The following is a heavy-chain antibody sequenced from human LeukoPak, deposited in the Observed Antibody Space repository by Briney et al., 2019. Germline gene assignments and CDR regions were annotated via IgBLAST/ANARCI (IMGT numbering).Heavy chain of an antibody. CDR1: GFAFSSYS. Sequence: GGSLRLSCAASGFAFSSYSMNWVRQAPGKGLEWVSFISGTSSYIYYADSVKGRFTISRDNAKNSLYLQMNSLRAEDTAVYYCARGEYGSGSYHIDYWGQGTLVTVSS. J-gene: IGHJ4*02. V-gene: IGHV3-21*01. D-gene: IGHD3-10*01. CDR3: ARGEYGSGSYHIDY. CDR2: ISGTSSYI.